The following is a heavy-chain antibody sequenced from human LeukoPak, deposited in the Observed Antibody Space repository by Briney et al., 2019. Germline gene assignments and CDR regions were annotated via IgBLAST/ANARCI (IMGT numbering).Heavy chain of an antibody. J-gene: IGHJ4*02. D-gene: IGHD6-13*01. CDR3: AKASATGYSSSWADY. V-gene: IGHV3-48*04. Sequence: GGSLRLSCAASGFTFSSYSMNWVRQAPGKGLEWVSYINSSSTIYYADSVKGRFTISRDNAKNSLYLQMNSLRAEDTALYYCAKASATGYSSSWADYWGQGTLVTVSS. CDR2: INSSSTI. CDR1: GFTFSSYS.